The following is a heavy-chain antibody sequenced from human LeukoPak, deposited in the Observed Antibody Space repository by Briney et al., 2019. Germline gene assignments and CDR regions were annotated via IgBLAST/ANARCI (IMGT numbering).Heavy chain of an antibody. V-gene: IGHV1-24*01. CDR2: FDPEDGET. D-gene: IGHD3-9*01. CDR3: ATEFLNYDILTGPKPMDV. J-gene: IGHJ6*03. CDR1: GYTLTELS. Sequence: ASVKVSCKVSGYTLTELSMHWARQAPGKGLEWMGGFDPEDGETIYAQKFQGRVTMTEDTSTDTAYMELSSLRSEDTAVYYCATEFLNYDILTGPKPMDVWGKGTTVTVSS.